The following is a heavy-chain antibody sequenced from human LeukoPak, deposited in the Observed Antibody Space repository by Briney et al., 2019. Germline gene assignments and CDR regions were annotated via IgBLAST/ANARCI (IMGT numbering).Heavy chain of an antibody. CDR1: GFTFSSYW. D-gene: IGHD3-22*01. J-gene: IGHJ4*02. CDR2: IKQDGSEK. CDR3: ARVEDYYDSSGYHRL. Sequence: GSLRLSCAASGFTFSSYWMSWVRQAPGKGLEWVANIKQDGSEKYYVDSVKGRFTISRDNAKNSLYLQMNSLRAEDTAVYYCARVEDYYDSSGYHRLWGQGTLVTVS. V-gene: IGHV3-7*01.